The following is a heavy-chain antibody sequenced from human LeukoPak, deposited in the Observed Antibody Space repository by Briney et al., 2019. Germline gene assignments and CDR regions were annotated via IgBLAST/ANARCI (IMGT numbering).Heavy chain of an antibody. V-gene: IGHV1-18*01. D-gene: IGHD3-3*01. CDR3: ARLPTPYYDFWSGQTYYYYMDV. CDR2: ISAYNGNT. J-gene: IGHJ6*03. Sequence: ASVKVSCKASGYTFTSYGISWVRQAPGQGLEWMGWISAYNGNTNNAQKLQGRVTMTTDTSTSTAYMELRSLRSDDTAVYYCARLPTPYYDFWSGQTYYYYMDVWGKGTTVTVSS. CDR1: GYTFTSYG.